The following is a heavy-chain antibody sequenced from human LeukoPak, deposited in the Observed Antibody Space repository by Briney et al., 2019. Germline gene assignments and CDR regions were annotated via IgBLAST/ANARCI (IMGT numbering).Heavy chain of an antibody. J-gene: IGHJ4*02. CDR1: GYTFTTFG. CDR2: INTYNGNT. CDR3: ARLGSDCGGGNCY. Sequence: GASVKVSCKASGYTFTTFGITWVRQVPGQGLEWMGWINTYNGNTNYAQNLQGRVTMTTATSTSTAYMELRSLTSDDTAVYYCARLGSDCGGGNCYWGQGTLVTVSS. V-gene: IGHV1-18*01. D-gene: IGHD2-15*01.